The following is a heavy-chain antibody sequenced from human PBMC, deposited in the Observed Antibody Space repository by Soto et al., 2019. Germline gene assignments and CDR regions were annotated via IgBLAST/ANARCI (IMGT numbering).Heavy chain of an antibody. D-gene: IGHD1-7*01. J-gene: IGHJ5*02. CDR2: IYSGGST. CDR3: ARAELRGWFDP. CDR1: GFTVSSNY. Sequence: PGGSLRLSCAASGFTVSSNYMSWVRQAPGKGLEWVSVIYSGGSTYYADSVKGRFTISRDNSKNTLYLQMNSLRAEDTAVYYCARAELRGWFDPWGQGTLVTVSP. V-gene: IGHV3-53*01.